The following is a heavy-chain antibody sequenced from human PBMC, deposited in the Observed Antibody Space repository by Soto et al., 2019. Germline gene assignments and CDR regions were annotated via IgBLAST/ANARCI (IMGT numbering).Heavy chain of an antibody. CDR2: IYSGGST. V-gene: IGHV3-53*02. J-gene: IGHJ1*01. Sequence: EVQLVETGGGLIQPGGSLRLSCAASGFTVSSNYMSWVRKAPGKGLEWVSVIYSGGSTYYAGSVKGRFTISRDNSKNTLYLQMNSPRAEDTAVYYCATSYYYDHVQHWGQGTLVTVSS. CDR1: GFTVSSNY. D-gene: IGHD3-22*01. CDR3: ATSYYYDHVQH.